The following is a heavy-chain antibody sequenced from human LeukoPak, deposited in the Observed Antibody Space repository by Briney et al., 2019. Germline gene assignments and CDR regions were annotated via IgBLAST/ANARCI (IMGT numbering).Heavy chain of an antibody. Sequence: GGSLRPSCAASGFIFSSSAMHWVRQAPGKGLEWVTFIQYDGSNKYYADSVKGRFTISRDNSKNTLYLQMSSLRVEDTAVYYCANSPGGTTGWFPDSWGQGTLVTVSS. CDR2: IQYDGSNK. D-gene: IGHD1-26*01. CDR3: ANSPGGTTGWFPDS. CDR1: GFIFSSSA. V-gene: IGHV3-30*02. J-gene: IGHJ4*02.